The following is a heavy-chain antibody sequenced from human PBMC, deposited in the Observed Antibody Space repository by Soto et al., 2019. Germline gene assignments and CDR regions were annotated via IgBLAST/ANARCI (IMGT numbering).Heavy chain of an antibody. D-gene: IGHD3-10*01. J-gene: IGHJ6*02. CDR1: CASISIGGYF. V-gene: IGHV4-31*03. CDR2: INYNGST. CDR3: ATDEYFGSEIDFYYYAMDV. Sequence: SSETLSLTCTVSCASISIGGYFWRWIRQHPGKGLEWIGYINYNGSTYYNPSLKSRLTISVDTSKNEFSLRLTSVTAADTAVYFCATDEYFGSEIDFYYYAMDVWGQGTTVT.